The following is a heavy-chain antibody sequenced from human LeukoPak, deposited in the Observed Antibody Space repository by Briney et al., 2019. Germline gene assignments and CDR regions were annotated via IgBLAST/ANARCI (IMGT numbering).Heavy chain of an antibody. Sequence: PGGSLRLSCAASGFTFSSYAMSWVRQAPGKGLEWVSAISGSGGSTYYADSVKGRFTISRDNSKNTLYLQMNSLRAEDTAVYYCAKRYCGGDCYAQYFQHWGQGTLVTVSS. V-gene: IGHV3-23*01. D-gene: IGHD2-21*02. CDR1: GFTFSSYA. CDR2: ISGSGGST. J-gene: IGHJ1*01. CDR3: AKRYCGGDCYAQYFQH.